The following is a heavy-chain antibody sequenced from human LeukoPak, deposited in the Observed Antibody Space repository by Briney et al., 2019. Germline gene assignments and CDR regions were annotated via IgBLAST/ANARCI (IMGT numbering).Heavy chain of an antibody. D-gene: IGHD3-10*01. J-gene: IGHJ4*02. V-gene: IGHV3-53*01. CDR2: IYSGGST. CDR1: GFTVSSNY. CDR3: ARDNGSGSFYNDY. Sequence: PGGSLRLSCAASGFTVSSNYMNWVRQAPGKGLEWVSVIYSGGSTYYADSVKGRFTISRDNSKNTLYLQMNSLRAEDTAVYYCARDNGSGSFYNDYWGQGTLVTVSS.